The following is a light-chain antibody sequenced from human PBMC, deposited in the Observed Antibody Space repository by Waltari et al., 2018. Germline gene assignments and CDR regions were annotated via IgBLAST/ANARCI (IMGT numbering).Light chain of an antibody. CDR3: QKYGTLPAT. V-gene: IGKV3-20*01. J-gene: IGKJ1*01. CDR2: DAS. Sequence: EIVLTQSPGTLSLSPGERATLSCRASQSVSRTLAWYQQKPGQAPRLLIYDASSRATGIPDRFSGSGSGTDFSLTISRLEPEDFAVYYCQKYGTLPATFGRGTKVE. CDR1: QSVSRT.